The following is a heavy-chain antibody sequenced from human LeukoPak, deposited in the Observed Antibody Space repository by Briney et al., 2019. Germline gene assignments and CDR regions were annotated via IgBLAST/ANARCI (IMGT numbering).Heavy chain of an antibody. CDR3: ARDLPMTTVWSFRPGPRNHYYYYGMDV. J-gene: IGHJ6*02. CDR1: GFTFSDYA. CDR2: ISYDGSNK. Sequence: GGSLRLSCAASGFTFSDYAMHWVRQAPGKGLEWVAVISYDGSNKYYADSVKGRFTLSRDNSKSTLYLQMNGLRAEDTALYFCARDLPMTTVWSFRPGPRNHYYYYGMDVWGQGTTVTVSS. D-gene: IGHD4-17*01. V-gene: IGHV3-30-3*01.